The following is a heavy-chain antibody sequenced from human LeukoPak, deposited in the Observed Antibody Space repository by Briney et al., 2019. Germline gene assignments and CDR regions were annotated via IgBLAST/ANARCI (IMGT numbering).Heavy chain of an antibody. CDR1: GGTFSSYA. D-gene: IGHD3-10*01. Sequence: ASVKVSCKASGGTFSSYAISWVRQAPGQGLEWMGGIIPIFGTANYAQKFQGRVTITADESTSTAYMELSSLRSEDTAVYYCARDPGYYGSGSYYYFDYWGQGTLVTVSS. CDR3: ARDPGYYGSGSYYYFDY. J-gene: IGHJ4*02. CDR2: IIPIFGTA. V-gene: IGHV1-69*13.